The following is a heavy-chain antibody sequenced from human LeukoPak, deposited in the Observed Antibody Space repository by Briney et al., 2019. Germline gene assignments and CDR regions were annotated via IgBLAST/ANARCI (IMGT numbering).Heavy chain of an antibody. CDR2: INHSGST. V-gene: IGHV4-34*01. D-gene: IGHD6-19*01. CDR3: ARSIPGIAVKHHFDY. J-gene: IGHJ4*02. Sequence: SETLSLTCAVYGGSFSGYYWNWIRQPPGKGLEWIGEINHSGSTTYNRSLKSRVTISLDTSKNQFSLKLSSVTAADTAVYYCARSIPGIAVKHHFDYWGQGTLVTVSS. CDR1: GGSFSGYY.